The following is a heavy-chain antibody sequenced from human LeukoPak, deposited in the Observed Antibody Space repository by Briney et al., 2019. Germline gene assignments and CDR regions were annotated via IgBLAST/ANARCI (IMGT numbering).Heavy chain of an antibody. CDR1: GSSISTFY. D-gene: IGHD3-22*01. Sequence: SETLSLTCTVSGSSISTFYWSWIRQPPGKGLEWIGYIYYSGSTNYNPSLKSRVTISVDTSKNQFSLNLSSVTTADTAVYYCARRNYYYDSSGYYHYYFDYWGQGTLVTVSS. J-gene: IGHJ4*02. V-gene: IGHV4-59*01. CDR2: IYYSGST. CDR3: ARRNYYYDSSGYYHYYFDY.